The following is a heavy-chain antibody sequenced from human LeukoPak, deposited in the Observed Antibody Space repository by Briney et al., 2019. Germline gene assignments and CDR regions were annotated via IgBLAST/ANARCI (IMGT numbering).Heavy chain of an antibody. V-gene: IGHV4-59*08. CDR2: IYYSGST. Sequence: SEALSLTCTVSGGSISNYYWSWIRQPPGKGLEWIGYIYYSGSTNYNPSLKSRVATSVDTSKNQFSLKLSSVTAADTALYYCARQGGGYSYGYASDCWGQGTLVTVSS. J-gene: IGHJ4*02. CDR3: ARQGGGYSYGYASDC. D-gene: IGHD5-18*01. CDR1: GGSISNYY.